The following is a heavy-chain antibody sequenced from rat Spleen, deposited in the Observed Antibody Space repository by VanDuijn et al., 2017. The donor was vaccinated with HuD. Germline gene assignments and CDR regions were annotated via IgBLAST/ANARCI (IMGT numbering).Heavy chain of an antibody. V-gene: IGHV6-6*01. CDR2: IKAKSNNYAT. CDR3: AWNYYRGA. D-gene: IGHD1-2*01. Sequence: EVQVLESGGGLVQPGNSLKLSCATSGFTFSTAWMYWYRQFPEKRLEWVARIKAKSNNYATDYTESVKGRFTISRDDSKSSIYLQMHNIKEEDTAICYCAWNYYRGAWGQGASVTVSS. CDR1: GFTFSTAW. J-gene: IGHJ4*01.